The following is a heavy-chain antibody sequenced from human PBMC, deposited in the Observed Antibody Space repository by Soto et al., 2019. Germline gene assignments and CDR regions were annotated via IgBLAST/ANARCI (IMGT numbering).Heavy chain of an antibody. CDR1: GGTISSGGYY. Sequence: SETLSLTCTVSGGTISSGGYYWSWIRQHPGKGLEWIGYIYYSGSTYYNPSLKSRVTISVDTSKNQFSLKLSSVTAADTAVYYCARASGVVVVPAASRFDPWGQGTLVTVSS. J-gene: IGHJ5*02. V-gene: IGHV4-31*03. CDR2: IYYSGST. D-gene: IGHD2-2*01. CDR3: ARASGVVVVPAASRFDP.